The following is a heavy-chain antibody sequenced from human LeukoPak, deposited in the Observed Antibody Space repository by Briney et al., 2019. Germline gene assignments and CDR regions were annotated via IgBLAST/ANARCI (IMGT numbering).Heavy chain of an antibody. D-gene: IGHD6-25*01. CDR3: ASVYSSEDYALHI. CDR2: LYMNDNT. CDR1: GTIVSTNY. Sequence: GGSLRLSCVSSGTIVSTNYMHWVRQAPGKGLESVSILYMNDNTYYADSVKGRFTISRDSSKKTLYLQMSSLRAEDTAVYYCASVYSSEDYALHIWGQGTMVTVSS. J-gene: IGHJ3*02. V-gene: IGHV3-53*01.